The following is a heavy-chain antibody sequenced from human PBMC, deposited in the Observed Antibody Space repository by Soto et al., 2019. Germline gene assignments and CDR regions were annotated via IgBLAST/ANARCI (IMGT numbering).Heavy chain of an antibody. CDR3: ASPHDYSNYGQTYYYYYGMDV. CDR1: GGTFSSYA. D-gene: IGHD4-4*01. CDR2: IIPIFGTA. J-gene: IGHJ6*02. Sequence: SVKVSCKASGGTFSSYAISWVRQAPGQGLEWMGGIIPIFGTANYAQKFQGRVTITADESTSTAYMELSSLRSEDTAVYYCASPHDYSNYGQTYYYYYGMDVWGQGTTVTVSS. V-gene: IGHV1-69*13.